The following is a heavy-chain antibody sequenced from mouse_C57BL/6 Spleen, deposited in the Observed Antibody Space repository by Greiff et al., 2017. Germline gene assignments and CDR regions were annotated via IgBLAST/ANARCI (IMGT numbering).Heavy chain of an antibody. V-gene: IGHV1-26*01. CDR2: INPNNGGT. CDR1: GYTFTDYY. Sequence: EVQLQQSGPELVKPGASVKISCKASGYTFTDYYMNWVKQSHGKSLEWIGDINPNNGGTSYNQKFKGKATLTVDKSSSTAYMELRSLTSEDSAVYYCARLGNSHYYGSSYAMDYWGQGTSVTVSS. CDR3: ARLGNSHYYGSSYAMDY. J-gene: IGHJ4*01. D-gene: IGHD1-1*01.